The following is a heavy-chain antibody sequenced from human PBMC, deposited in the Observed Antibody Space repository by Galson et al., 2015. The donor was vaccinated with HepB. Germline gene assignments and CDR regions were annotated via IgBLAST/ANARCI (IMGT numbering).Heavy chain of an antibody. CDR2: ISGSGGST. Sequence: SLRLSCAASGFTFSSYAMSWVRQAPGKGLEWVSAISGSGGSTYYADSVKGRFTISRDNSKNTLYLQMNSLRAEDTAVYYCAGGKGAYCGGDCPTFLDYWGQGTLVTVSS. J-gene: IGHJ4*02. CDR1: GFTFSSYA. V-gene: IGHV3-23*01. D-gene: IGHD2-21*02. CDR3: AGGKGAYCGGDCPTFLDY.